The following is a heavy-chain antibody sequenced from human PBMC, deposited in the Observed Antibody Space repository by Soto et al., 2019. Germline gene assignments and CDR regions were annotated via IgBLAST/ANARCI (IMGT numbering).Heavy chain of an antibody. J-gene: IGHJ4*02. CDR2: ISGSGGST. V-gene: IGHV3-23*01. CDR3: AKDLGPSNYDFWSGYYFDY. D-gene: IGHD3-3*01. Sequence: GGSLRLSCAASGFTFSSYAMSWVRQAPGKGLEWVSAISGSGGSTYYADSVKGRFTISRDNSKNTLYLQMNSLRAEDTAVYYCAKDLGPSNYDFWSGYYFDYWGQGTLVTVSS. CDR1: GFTFSSYA.